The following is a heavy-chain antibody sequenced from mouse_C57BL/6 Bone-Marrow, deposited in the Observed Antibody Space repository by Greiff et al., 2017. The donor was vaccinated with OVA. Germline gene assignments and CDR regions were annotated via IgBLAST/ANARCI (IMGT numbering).Heavy chain of an antibody. CDR3: VRPRYGSFAY. D-gene: IGHD2-2*01. J-gene: IGHJ3*01. Sequence: VKDRFTISRDDSESMLYLQMNNLKTEDTAMYYCVRPRYGSFAYWGQGTLVTVSA. V-gene: IGHV10-1*01.